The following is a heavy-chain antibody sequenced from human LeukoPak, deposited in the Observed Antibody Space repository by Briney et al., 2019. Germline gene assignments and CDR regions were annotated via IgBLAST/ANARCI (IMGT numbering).Heavy chain of an antibody. J-gene: IGHJ4*02. D-gene: IGHD3-22*01. CDR2: ISYDGSNK. CDR3: TRPSYDSSVSGVVY. Sequence: PGGSLRLSCAASGFTFSNAWMNWVRQAPGKGLEWVAVISYDGSNKYYADSVKGRFTISRDNSKNTLYLQMSSLKTEDTAVYYCTRPSYDSSVSGVVYWGQGTLVTVSS. V-gene: IGHV3-30*03. CDR1: GFTFSNAW.